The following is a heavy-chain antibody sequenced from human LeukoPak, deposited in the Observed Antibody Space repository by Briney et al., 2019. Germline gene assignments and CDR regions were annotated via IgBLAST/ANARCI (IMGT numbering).Heavy chain of an antibody. CDR2: IWYDESNK. CDR1: GFTFSSYG. CDR3: ARDQLPPDSSGYYYAGGAFDI. V-gene: IGHV3-33*01. Sequence: GRSLRLSCAASGFTFSSYGMHWVRQAPGKGLEWVAVIWYDESNKYYADSVKGRFTISRDNSKNTLYLQMNSLRAEDTAVYYCARDQLPPDSSGYYYAGGAFDIWGQGTMVTVSS. J-gene: IGHJ3*02. D-gene: IGHD3-22*01.